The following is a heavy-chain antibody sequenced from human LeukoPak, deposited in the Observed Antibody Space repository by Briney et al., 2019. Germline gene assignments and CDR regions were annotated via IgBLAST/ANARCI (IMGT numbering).Heavy chain of an antibody. CDR3: ARGPRAYKYSSSWYFDY. D-gene: IGHD6-13*01. J-gene: IGHJ4*02. Sequence: PGGSLRLSCAASGFTFSSYAMSWVRQAPGKGLEWVSAISGSGGSTYYADSVKGRFTISRDNSKNTLYLQMNSLRAGDTAVYYCARGPRAYKYSSSWYFDYWGQGTLVTVSS. CDR1: GFTFSSYA. V-gene: IGHV3-23*01. CDR2: ISGSGGST.